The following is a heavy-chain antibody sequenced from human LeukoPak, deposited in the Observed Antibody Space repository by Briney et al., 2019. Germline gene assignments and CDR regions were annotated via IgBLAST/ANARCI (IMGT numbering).Heavy chain of an antibody. D-gene: IGHD4-17*01. J-gene: IGHJ4*02. CDR2: IYYSGST. V-gene: IGHV4-59*12. Sequence: SETLSLTCTVSGDSISSYYWSWIRQPPGKGLEWIGYIYYSGSTDYNPSLKSRVTISVDTSKNQFSLKLNSVTAADTAVYYCARATFDYGDFDYWGQGTLVTVSS. CDR1: GDSISSYY. CDR3: ARATFDYGDFDY.